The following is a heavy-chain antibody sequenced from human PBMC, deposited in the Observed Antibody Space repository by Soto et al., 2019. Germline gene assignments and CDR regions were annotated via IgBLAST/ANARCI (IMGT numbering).Heavy chain of an antibody. D-gene: IGHD2-21*02. CDR3: ARDLWGYCGADCYPLDV. J-gene: IGHJ6*02. CDR2: MYNTGST. Sequence: SETLSLTCAVSGGSINSNYYWSWIRQPPGRGLEWIGYMYNTGSTIYNPSLKSRVTISVDTSKNQFSLKLNSVTAADTAVYYCARDLWGYCGADCYPLDVWGQGTTVTVSS. CDR1: GGSINSNYY. V-gene: IGHV4-59*01.